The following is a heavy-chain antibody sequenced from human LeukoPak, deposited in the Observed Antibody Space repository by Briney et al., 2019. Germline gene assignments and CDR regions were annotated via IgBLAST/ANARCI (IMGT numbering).Heavy chain of an antibody. J-gene: IGHJ4*02. Sequence: PGGSLRLSCAASGFTFSNAWMSWVRQAPGKGLEWVGRIKSKTDGGTTDYAAPVKGRFTISRDDSKNTLYLQMNSLKTEDTAVYYCTTTAVYYYGSGSYGLFDYWGQGTLVTVSS. CDR1: GFTFSNAW. D-gene: IGHD3-10*01. CDR2: IKSKTDGGTT. CDR3: TTTAVYYYGSGSYGLFDY. V-gene: IGHV3-15*01.